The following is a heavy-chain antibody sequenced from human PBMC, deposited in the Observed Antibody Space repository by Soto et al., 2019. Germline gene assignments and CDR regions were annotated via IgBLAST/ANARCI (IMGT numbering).Heavy chain of an antibody. Sequence: QVQLVQSGAEVKKPGASVKVSCKASGNTFTGYAMHWVRQAPGQRLEWMGWINAGNGNTKYSQKFQGRVTITRDTSASTAYMELSSLRSEDTAVYYCARSITFGGVIVDYFDYWGQGTLVTVSS. J-gene: IGHJ4*02. CDR3: ARSITFGGVIVDYFDY. D-gene: IGHD3-16*02. CDR2: INAGNGNT. CDR1: GNTFTGYA. V-gene: IGHV1-3*01.